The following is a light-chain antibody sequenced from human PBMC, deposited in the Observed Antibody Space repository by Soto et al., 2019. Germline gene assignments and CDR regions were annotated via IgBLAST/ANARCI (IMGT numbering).Light chain of an antibody. CDR2: EVS. J-gene: IGKJ5*01. CDR3: QHINSYPIT. V-gene: IGKV1-9*01. CDR1: QGVSSH. Sequence: QLTQFPSSLSASVGDRVTITCRASQGVSSHLAWHQQKPGKAPKLLIYEVSTLQSGVPSRFIGSGSGTDFTLTISSLQPEDFATYYCQHINSYPITFGQGTRLEIK.